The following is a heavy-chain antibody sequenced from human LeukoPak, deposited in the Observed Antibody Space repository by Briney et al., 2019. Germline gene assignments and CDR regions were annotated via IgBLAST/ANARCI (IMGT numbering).Heavy chain of an antibody. CDR2: ISGSGGST. D-gene: IGHD6-13*01. Sequence: SGGSLRLSCVASGFPFSSYWMTWVRQAPGKGLEWVSAISGSGGSTYYADSVKGRFTISRDNSKNTLYLQMNSLRAEDTAVYYCAKLPEVAAAGPLEYWGQGTLVTVSS. J-gene: IGHJ4*02. V-gene: IGHV3-23*01. CDR3: AKLPEVAAAGPLEY. CDR1: GFPFSSYW.